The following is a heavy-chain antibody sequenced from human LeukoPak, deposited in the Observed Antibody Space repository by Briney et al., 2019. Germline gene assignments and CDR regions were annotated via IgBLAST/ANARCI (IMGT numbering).Heavy chain of an antibody. Sequence: GGSLRLSCAASGFTFDDYTMHWVRQAPGKGLEWVSLISWDGGSTYYADSVKGRFTISRDNSKNSLYLQMNSLRTEDTALYYCAKDGVQLELRGYYYYMDVWGKGTTVTVSS. CDR3: AKDGVQLELRGYYYYMDV. J-gene: IGHJ6*03. CDR2: ISWDGGST. CDR1: GFTFDDYT. D-gene: IGHD1-7*01. V-gene: IGHV3-43*01.